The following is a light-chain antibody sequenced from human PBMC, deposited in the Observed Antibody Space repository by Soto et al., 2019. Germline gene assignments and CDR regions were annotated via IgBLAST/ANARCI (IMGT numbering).Light chain of an antibody. V-gene: IGLV2-14*01. J-gene: IGLJ2*01. Sequence: QSALTQPASVSGSPGQSVTISCTGTSSDIGGYNYVSWYQQHAGKAPKLIIYDVSNPPSGISNRFSGSKAGNTASLTSSGLQAEDEADYYCSSYTSTTTIVVFGGGTKLTVL. CDR3: SSYTSTTTIVV. CDR1: SSDIGGYNY. CDR2: DVS.